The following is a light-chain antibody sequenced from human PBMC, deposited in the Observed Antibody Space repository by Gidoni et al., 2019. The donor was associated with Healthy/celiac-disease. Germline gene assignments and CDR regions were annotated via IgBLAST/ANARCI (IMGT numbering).Light chain of an antibody. CDR3: QAWDSSTAMV. Sequence: SYELTQPPSVSVSPGPTASITCSGDQLGDKSACWYQQKPGQFPVLVIYQESKRPAGIPARFSGSNSGNTATLTISGTQAMDEADYYGQAWDSSTAMVFGGGTKLTVL. V-gene: IGLV3-1*01. CDR2: QES. J-gene: IGLJ2*01. CDR1: QLGDKS.